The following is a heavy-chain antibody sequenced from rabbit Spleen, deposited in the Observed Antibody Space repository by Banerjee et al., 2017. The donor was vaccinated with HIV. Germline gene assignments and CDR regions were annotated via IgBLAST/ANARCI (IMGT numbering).Heavy chain of an antibody. CDR2: IDTGSRDFT. CDR1: GFDFSNYNF. CDR3: ARDLAGAIGWNFYL. D-gene: IGHD4-1*01. V-gene: IGHV1S40*01. Sequence: LMEYGGDLVQPGASLTLTCTASGFDFSNYNFMCWVRQAPGKGLEWIACIDTGSRDFTYYASWAKGRFTISKTSSTTVTLQMTSLTAADTATYFCARDLAGAIGWNFYLWGQGTLVTVS. J-gene: IGHJ4*01.